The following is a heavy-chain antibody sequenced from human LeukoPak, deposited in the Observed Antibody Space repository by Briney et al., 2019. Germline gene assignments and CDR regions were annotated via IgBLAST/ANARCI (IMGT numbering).Heavy chain of an antibody. CDR1: GYTFTSYH. J-gene: IGHJ4*02. CDR3: ARDYVDDIPMIKDY. D-gene: IGHD2-8*01. CDR2: INLSGGSS. V-gene: IGHV1-46*01. Sequence: ASVKVSCKASGYTFTSYHMHWVRQAPGQGLEWMGLINLSGGSSTYAQRFQGRVTLTRDTSTSTVYMELSSLRSEDTAVYYCARDYVDDIPMIKDYWGQGTLVTVSS.